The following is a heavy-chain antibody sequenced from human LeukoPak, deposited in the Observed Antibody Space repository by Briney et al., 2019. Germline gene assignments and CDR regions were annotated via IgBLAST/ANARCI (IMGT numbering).Heavy chain of an antibody. V-gene: IGHV3-23*01. Sequence: GGSLRLSCAASGFTFSSYAMSWVRQAPGKGLEWVSAISGSGGSTYYADSVKGRFTISRDNSKNTLYLQMNSLRAEDTAVYYCAKDSSFLRSGLLEYAYYYYYYGMDVWGQGTTVTVSS. CDR1: GFTFSSYA. CDR3: AKDSSFLRSGLLEYAYYYYYYGMDV. J-gene: IGHJ6*02. CDR2: ISGSGGST. D-gene: IGHD3-22*01.